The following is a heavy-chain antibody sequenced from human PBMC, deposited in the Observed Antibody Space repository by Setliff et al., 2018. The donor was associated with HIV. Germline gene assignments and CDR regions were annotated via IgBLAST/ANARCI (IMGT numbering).Heavy chain of an antibody. Sequence: SETLSLTCTVSGASISSGGYYWNWIRQHPGKGLEWIGHIYYSGSTYYTPSFKSRVTISVDTSKKQFSLKLSSVTAADTAVYYCAAPAVAGTGGYYYAMDVWGQGTTVTVSS. D-gene: IGHD6-19*01. V-gene: IGHV4-31*03. CDR2: IYYSGST. CDR3: AAPAVAGTGGYYYAMDV. J-gene: IGHJ6*02. CDR1: GASISSGGYY.